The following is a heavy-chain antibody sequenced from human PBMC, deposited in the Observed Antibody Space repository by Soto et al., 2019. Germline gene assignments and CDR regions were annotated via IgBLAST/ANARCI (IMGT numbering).Heavy chain of an antibody. V-gene: IGHV1-8*01. CDR1: GDSFTSYD. CDR2: INPNSGNT. Sequence: QVQLVQSGAEVKKPGASVKVSCKASGDSFTSYDINWVRQATGQGLEWMGWINPNSGNTGYAQKFQGRVTMTRNTSITTAYKELSSLRSEDTAVYCCARPNRNDGHDGFDIWGPGTMVTVSS. D-gene: IGHD1-20*01. J-gene: IGHJ3*02. CDR3: ARPNRNDGHDGFDI.